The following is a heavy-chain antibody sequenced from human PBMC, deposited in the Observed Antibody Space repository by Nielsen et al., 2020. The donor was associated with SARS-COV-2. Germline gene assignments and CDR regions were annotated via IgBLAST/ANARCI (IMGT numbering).Heavy chain of an antibody. V-gene: IGHV4-39*07. Sequence: SETLSLTCTVSGGSVSSGSYYWSWIRQPPGKGLEWIGEINHSGSTNYNPSLRSRVTISVDTSKNQFSLKLYSVTAADTAVYYCARGRPVTDYWGQGTLVTVSS. CDR2: INHSGST. D-gene: IGHD4-17*01. J-gene: IGHJ4*02. CDR1: GGSVSSGSYY. CDR3: ARGRPVTDY.